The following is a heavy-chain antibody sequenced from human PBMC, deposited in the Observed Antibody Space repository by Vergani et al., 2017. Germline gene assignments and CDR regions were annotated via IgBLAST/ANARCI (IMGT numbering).Heavy chain of an antibody. J-gene: IGHJ4*02. D-gene: IGHD6-6*01. CDR1: GGSISSSSYY. CDR3: ARRSIAAPIDY. Sequence: QLQLQESGPGLVKPSETLSLTCTVSGGSISSSSYYWGWIRQPPGKGLEWIGSLYYSGSTYYNPSLKSRVTISVDTSKNQFSLKLSSVTAADTAVYDCARRSIAAPIDYCHQGTLVVVSA. CDR2: LYYSGST. V-gene: IGHV4-39*01.